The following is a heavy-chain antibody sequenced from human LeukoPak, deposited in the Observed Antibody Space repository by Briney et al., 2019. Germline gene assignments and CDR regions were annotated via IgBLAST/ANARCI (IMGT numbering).Heavy chain of an antibody. J-gene: IGHJ4*02. CDR2: IPFSGRDE. CDR3: VKDCGLGGSRDY. CDR1: GFSFESYG. D-gene: IGHD1-26*01. Sequence: GGSLRLSCATFGFSFESYGLHWVRQAPGKGLEWVTFIPFSGRDENYADSVRGRFTISRDNSKNMVYLQMNSLRPDDTGIYYCVKDCGLGGSRDYWGEGGLVAVSS. V-gene: IGHV3-30*02.